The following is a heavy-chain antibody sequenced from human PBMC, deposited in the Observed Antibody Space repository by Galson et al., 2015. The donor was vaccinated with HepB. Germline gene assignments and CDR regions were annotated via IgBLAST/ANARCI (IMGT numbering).Heavy chain of an antibody. CDR1: GFTFSSYA. CDR3: ASLVPNLHMDV. Sequence: PRLSCAASGFTFSSYAMHWVRQAPGKGLEWVAVISYDGSNKYYADSVKGRFTISRDNSKNTLYLQMNSLRAEDTAVYYCASLVPNLHMDVWGQGTTVTVSS. V-gene: IGHV3-30-3*01. J-gene: IGHJ6*02. D-gene: IGHD2-2*01. CDR2: ISYDGSNK.